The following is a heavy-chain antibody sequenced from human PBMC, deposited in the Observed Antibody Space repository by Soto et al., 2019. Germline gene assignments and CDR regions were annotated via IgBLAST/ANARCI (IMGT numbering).Heavy chain of an antibody. Sequence: EVHLVESGGGLVQPGGSLRLSCAASGFTFSSYWMSWVRQAPGKGLEWVANIKQNGSETYYVDSVKGRFTISRDNAKNSPYLQMNSLRGEDTAVYYCEWQSYQAGDYWGQGTLVTVST. V-gene: IGHV3-7*01. J-gene: IGHJ4*02. D-gene: IGHD3-16*02. CDR3: EWQSYQAGDY. CDR1: GFTFSSYW. CDR2: IKQNGSET.